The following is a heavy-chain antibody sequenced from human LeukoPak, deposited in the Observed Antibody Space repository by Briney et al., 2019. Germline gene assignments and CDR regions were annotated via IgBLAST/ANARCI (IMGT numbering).Heavy chain of an antibody. J-gene: IGHJ6*03. CDR1: RFTVSTNY. V-gene: IGHV3-66*01. D-gene: IGHD1-26*01. CDR2: MYTLGNT. Sequence: PGGSLRLSCAASRFTVSTNYMTWIRQAPGKGLEWVSVMYTLGNTNYADSVRGRFTISRDNSKNTLYLQMNSLRAEDTAVYYCAGYGGSYPYYMDVWGKGTTVTISS. CDR3: AGYGGSYPYYMDV.